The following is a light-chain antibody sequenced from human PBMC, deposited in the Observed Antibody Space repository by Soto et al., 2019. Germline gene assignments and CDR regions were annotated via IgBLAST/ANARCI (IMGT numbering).Light chain of an antibody. CDR3: SSFAGNNNLV. V-gene: IGLV2-8*01. CDR2: EVG. Sequence: QSALTQPPSASGSPGQSVTISCTGTSSDVGGYNYVSWHQQHPGKAPKLMISEVGKRPSGVPDRFSGSKSGNTASLTVSGLQAEDEADYYCSSFAGNNNLVFGGGTKLTVL. CDR1: SSDVGGYNY. J-gene: IGLJ2*01.